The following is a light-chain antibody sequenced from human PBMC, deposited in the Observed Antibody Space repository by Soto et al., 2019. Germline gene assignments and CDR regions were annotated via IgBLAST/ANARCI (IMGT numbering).Light chain of an antibody. CDR3: QSYDSSLSAHV. Sequence: QTVLTQPPSVSGAPGQRVTISCTGSSSNIGAGHDAHWYQQLPETAPKLLIYGNNNRPSGVPDRFSGFKSGTSASLAITGLQAEDEAEYYCQSYDSSLSAHVFGTGTKVTVL. CDR2: GNN. CDR1: SSNIGAGHD. J-gene: IGLJ1*01. V-gene: IGLV1-40*01.